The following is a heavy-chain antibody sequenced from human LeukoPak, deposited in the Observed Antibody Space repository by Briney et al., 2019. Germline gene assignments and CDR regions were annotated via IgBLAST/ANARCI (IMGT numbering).Heavy chain of an antibody. Sequence: GGSLRLSCAASGFTLSSYAMHWVRQAPGKVLEWVAVISYDGSNKYYADSVKGRFTISRDNSKNTLYLQMNSLRAEDTAVYYCARARGVYCSSTSCYANYFDYWGQGTLVTVSS. CDR2: ISYDGSNK. V-gene: IGHV3-30*04. CDR3: ARARGVYCSSTSCYANYFDY. J-gene: IGHJ4*02. D-gene: IGHD2-2*01. CDR1: GFTLSSYA.